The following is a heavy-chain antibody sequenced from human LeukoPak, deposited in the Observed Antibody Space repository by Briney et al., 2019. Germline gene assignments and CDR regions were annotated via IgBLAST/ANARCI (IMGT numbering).Heavy chain of an antibody. J-gene: IGHJ6*02. V-gene: IGHV3-53*01. Sequence: GGSLRLSCAASGFTVSSNYMSWVRQAPGKGLEWVSVIYSGGSTYYADSVKGRFTISRDNSKNTLYLQMNSLRAEDTAVYYCAKAPPYYYYGMDVWGQGTTVTVSS. CDR2: IYSGGST. CDR1: GFTVSSNY. CDR3: AKAPPYYYYGMDV.